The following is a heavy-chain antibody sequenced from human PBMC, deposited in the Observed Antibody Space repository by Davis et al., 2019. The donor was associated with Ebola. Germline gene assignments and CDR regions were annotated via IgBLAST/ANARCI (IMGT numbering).Heavy chain of an antibody. CDR3: ARGGVQFYYYGMDV. D-gene: IGHD2-8*02. CDR1: GYTFTGYY. J-gene: IGHJ6*02. CDR2: INPNSGGT. V-gene: IGHV1-2*04. Sequence: ASVKVSCKASGYTFTGYYMHWVRQAPGQGLEWMGWINPNSGGTNYAQKFQGWVTMTRDTSISTAYMELSSLRSEDTAVYYCARGGVQFYYYGMDVWGQGTTVTVSS.